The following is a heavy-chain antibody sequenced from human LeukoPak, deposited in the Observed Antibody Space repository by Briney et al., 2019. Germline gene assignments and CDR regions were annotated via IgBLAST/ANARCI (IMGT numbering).Heavy chain of an antibody. D-gene: IGHD6-19*01. CDR1: GGSISSYY. J-gene: IGHJ4*02. CDR3: ARTRIAVAGSFDY. CDR2: IYYSGST. V-gene: IGHV4-59*01. Sequence: SETLSLTCTVSGGSISSYYWSWIRQPPGEGLEWIGYIYYSGSTNYNPSLKSRVTISVDTSKNQFSLKLSSVTAADTAVYYCARTRIAVAGSFDYWGQGTLVTVSS.